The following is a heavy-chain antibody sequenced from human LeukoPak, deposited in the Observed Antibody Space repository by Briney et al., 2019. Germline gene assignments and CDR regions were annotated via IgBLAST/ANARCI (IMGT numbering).Heavy chain of an antibody. D-gene: IGHD3-3*01. CDR2: ISDSGGRA. CDR1: GFTFSSYA. J-gene: IGHJ5*02. CDR3: AKGGSDFWSGYYLWFDP. Sequence: GGSLRLSCAASGFTFSSYATSWVRQAPGKGLEWVSTISDSGGRAFYADSVKGRFTISRDNSKNTLYLQMNSLRVEDTAVYYCAKGGSDFWSGYYLWFDPWGQGTLVTVSS. V-gene: IGHV3-23*01.